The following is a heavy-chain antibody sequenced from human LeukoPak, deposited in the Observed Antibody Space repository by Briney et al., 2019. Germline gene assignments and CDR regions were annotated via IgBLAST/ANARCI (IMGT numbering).Heavy chain of an antibody. CDR1: GGSFSGYY. CDR2: INHSGST. Sequence: PSETLSLTCAVYGGSFSGYYWSWIRQPPGKGLEWIGEINHSGSTNYNPSLKSRVTISVDTSKNQFSLKLSSVTAADTAVYYCARRVGFGELLRYYYYYMDVWGKGTTVTISS. D-gene: IGHD3-10*01. V-gene: IGHV4-34*01. CDR3: ARRVGFGELLRYYYYYMDV. J-gene: IGHJ6*03.